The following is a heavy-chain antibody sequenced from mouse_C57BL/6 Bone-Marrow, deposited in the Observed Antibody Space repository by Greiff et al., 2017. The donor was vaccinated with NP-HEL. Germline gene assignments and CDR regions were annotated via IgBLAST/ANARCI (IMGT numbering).Heavy chain of an antibody. CDR3: APDYDKGDFDY. V-gene: IGHV1-85*01. CDR1: GYTFTSYD. D-gene: IGHD2-4*01. J-gene: IGHJ2*01. Sequence: QVQLKESGPELVKPGASVKLSCKASGYTFTSYDINWVKQRPGQGLEWIGWIYPRDGSTKYNEKFKGKATLTVDTSSSTAYMELHSLTSEDSAVYFCAPDYDKGDFDYWGQGTTLTVSS. CDR2: IYPRDGST.